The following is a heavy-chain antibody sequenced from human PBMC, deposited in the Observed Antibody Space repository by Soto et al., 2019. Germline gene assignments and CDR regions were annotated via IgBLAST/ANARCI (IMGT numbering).Heavy chain of an antibody. V-gene: IGHV4-30-2*01. CDR3: AGPRYPGRGYYGMDV. CDR2: IYHSGST. CDR1: GGSISSGGYS. D-gene: IGHD2-15*01. J-gene: IGHJ6*02. Sequence: PSETLSLTCAVSGGSISSGGYSWSWIRQPPGKGLEWIGYIYHSGSTYYNPSLKSRVTISVDRSKNQFSLELSSVTAADTAMYYCAGPRYPGRGYYGMDVWGQGTTVTVSS.